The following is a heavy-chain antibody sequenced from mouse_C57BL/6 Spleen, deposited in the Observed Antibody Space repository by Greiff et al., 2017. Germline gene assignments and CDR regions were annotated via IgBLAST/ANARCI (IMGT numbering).Heavy chain of an antibody. CDR2: IHPNSGST. Sequence: VQLQQPGAELVKPGASVKLSCKASGYTFTSYWMHWVQQRPGQGLEWIGMIHPNSGSTNYNEKFKSKDTLTVDKSSSTAYMQLGSLTSEDSAVYYCARGGYSNPDYFDYWGQGTTLTVSS. CDR3: ARGGYSNPDYFDY. D-gene: IGHD2-5*01. CDR1: GYTFTSYW. J-gene: IGHJ2*01. V-gene: IGHV1-64*01.